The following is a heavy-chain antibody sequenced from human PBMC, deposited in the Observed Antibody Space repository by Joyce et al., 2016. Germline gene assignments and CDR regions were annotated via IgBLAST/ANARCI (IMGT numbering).Heavy chain of an antibody. D-gene: IGHD3-10*01. J-gene: IGHJ4*02. CDR3: ACSLGYYGSGSFDY. V-gene: IGHV4-30-4*01. CDR2: IYYSGNT. CDR1: GGSISSGDYY. Sequence: QVQLQESGPGLVKPSQTLSLTCTVSGGSISSGDYYWSWIRQPTGKGLGWIGSIYYSGNTYYNPSLKSRVTISVDTSKNQFSLKLSSVTAADTAVYYCACSLGYYGSGSFDYWGQGTLVTVSS.